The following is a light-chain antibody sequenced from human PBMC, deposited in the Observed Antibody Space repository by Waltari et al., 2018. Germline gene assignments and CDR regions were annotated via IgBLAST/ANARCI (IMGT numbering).Light chain of an antibody. CDR3: GAWDGTLKTWL. V-gene: IGLV1-44*01. CDR1: TSTLGLQA. J-gene: IGLJ3*02. CDR2: NNN. Sequence: QYILTQAPSESGAPGQSITIPGSGHTSTLGLQAVKLYQHFPGAAPKVLTYNNNERHSVISFRFSASKSGTSASLAISGLRSEDEADYYCGAWDGTLKTWLFGGGTKVTVL.